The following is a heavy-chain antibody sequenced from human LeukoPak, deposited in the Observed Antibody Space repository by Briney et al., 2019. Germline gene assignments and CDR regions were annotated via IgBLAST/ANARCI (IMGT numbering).Heavy chain of an antibody. Sequence: GGSLRLSCAASGFTFSSYGMHWVRQAPGKGLEWVAVIRYDGSNKYYADSVKGRFTISRDNSKNTLYLQMNSLRAEDTAVYYCAKRGLHIQLTAEPQGYYYYMDVWGKGTTVTVSS. D-gene: IGHD5-24*01. CDR3: AKRGLHIQLTAEPQGYYYYMDV. CDR2: IRYDGSNK. CDR1: GFTFSSYG. J-gene: IGHJ6*03. V-gene: IGHV3-30*02.